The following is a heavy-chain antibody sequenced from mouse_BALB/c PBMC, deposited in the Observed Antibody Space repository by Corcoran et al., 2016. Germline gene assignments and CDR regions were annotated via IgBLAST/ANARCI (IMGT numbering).Heavy chain of an antibody. J-gene: IGHJ1*01. Sequence: QMQLQESGPGLVKTSQSLFLACSITGFPITSGYYWIWIRQSPGKPLEWMGYITHSGETFYNPSLQSPISITRETSKNQFFLQLNSVTTEDTAMYYCAGDYDGYWYFDVWGAGTTVTVSS. CDR2: ITHSGET. V-gene: IGHV12-3*02. CDR3: AGDYDGYWYFDV. CDR1: GFPITSGYY. D-gene: IGHD2-3*01.